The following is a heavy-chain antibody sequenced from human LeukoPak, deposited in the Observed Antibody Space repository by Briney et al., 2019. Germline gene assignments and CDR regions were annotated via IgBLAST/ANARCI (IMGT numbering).Heavy chain of an antibody. Sequence: PGGSLRLSCAASEFTVSSNHMTWVRQAPGKGLEWVSIIYSGGSTFYADSVKGRFTISRDNSKNTLYLQMNSLRAEDTAVYYCAKDRSPYYFDYWGQGTLVTVSS. CDR2: IYSGGST. J-gene: IGHJ4*02. V-gene: IGHV3-66*01. CDR1: EFTVSSNH. CDR3: AKDRSPYYFDY.